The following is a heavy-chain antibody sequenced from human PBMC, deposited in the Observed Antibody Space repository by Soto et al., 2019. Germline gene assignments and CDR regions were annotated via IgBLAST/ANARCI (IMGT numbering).Heavy chain of an antibody. J-gene: IGHJ6*02. Sequence: SGKVSCKASGFTFTSSAVQWVRQARGQRLEWIGWIVVGSGNTNYAQKFQERVTITRDMSTSTAYMELSSLRSEDTAVYYCAAPRGSYYRVDYYYGMDVWGQGTTVTVSS. CDR2: IVVGSGNT. D-gene: IGHD1-26*01. CDR3: AAPRGSYYRVDYYYGMDV. V-gene: IGHV1-58*01. CDR1: GFTFTSSA.